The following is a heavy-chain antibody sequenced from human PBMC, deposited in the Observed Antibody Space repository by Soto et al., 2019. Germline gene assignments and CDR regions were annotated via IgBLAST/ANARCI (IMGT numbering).Heavy chain of an antibody. CDR2: TRNKANSYTT. Sequence: GGSLRLSCAASGFTFSDHYMDWVRQAPGKGLEWVGRTRNKANSYTTEYAASVKGRFTVSRDDSKNSLYLQMNSLKTEDTAVYYSGRVVSFKVPTLGHYVVDAWGQGTTVTVSS. D-gene: IGHD5-12*01. J-gene: IGHJ6*02. V-gene: IGHV3-72*01. CDR1: GFTFSDHY. CDR3: GRVVSFKVPTLGHYVVDA.